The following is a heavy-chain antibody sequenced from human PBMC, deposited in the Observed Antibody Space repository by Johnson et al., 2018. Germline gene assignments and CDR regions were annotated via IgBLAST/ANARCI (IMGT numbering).Heavy chain of an antibody. J-gene: IGHJ6*02. Sequence: QVQLVESGAEVTKPGSSVKVSCKDSGGTFSSYAISWVRQAPGQGLELMGGIIPIFVIANYAQKFQGRVTITADESPSTGYMELSRRRSEDTAGYYCAGEGIAARPDYYYYGMDVWGQGTTVTVAS. V-gene: IGHV1-69*01. D-gene: IGHD6-6*01. CDR3: AGEGIAARPDYYYYGMDV. CDR2: IIPIFVIA. CDR1: GGTFSSYA.